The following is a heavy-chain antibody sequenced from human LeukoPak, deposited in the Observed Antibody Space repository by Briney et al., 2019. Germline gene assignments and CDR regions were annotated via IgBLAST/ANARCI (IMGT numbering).Heavy chain of an antibody. CDR3: ATVISYYGSGGPFDP. D-gene: IGHD3-10*01. J-gene: IGHJ5*02. Sequence: ASVKVSCKVSGYTLTELSMHWVRQAPGKGLEWMGGFDPEDGETIYAQKFQGRVTMTEDTSTDTAYMELGSLRSEDTAVYYCATVISYYGSGGPFDPWGQGTLVTVSS. CDR2: FDPEDGET. V-gene: IGHV1-24*01. CDR1: GYTLTELS.